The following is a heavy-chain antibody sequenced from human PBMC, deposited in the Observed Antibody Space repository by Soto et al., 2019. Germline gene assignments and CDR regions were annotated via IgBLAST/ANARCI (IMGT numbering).Heavy chain of an antibody. CDR2: MKSKTDGGTT. CDR1: GFTFSNAW. D-gene: IGHD2-21*01. V-gene: IGHV3-15*01. J-gene: IGHJ5*02. Sequence: EVQLVESGGGLVKPGGSLRLSCAASGFTFSNAWMNWVRQAPGKGLEWVGRMKSKTDGGTTDYAAPVKGRFTISRDDSKNTLYLQMNSLETEDTGVYYCTTSRVGSIVVFEDWFDPWGQGTLVTVSS. CDR3: TTSRVGSIVVFEDWFDP.